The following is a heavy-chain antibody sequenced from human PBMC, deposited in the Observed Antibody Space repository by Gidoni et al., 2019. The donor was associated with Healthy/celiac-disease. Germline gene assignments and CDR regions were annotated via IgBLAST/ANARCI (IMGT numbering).Heavy chain of an antibody. J-gene: IGHJ6*02. D-gene: IGHD6-13*01. Sequence: QLQLQESGPGLVKPSETLSLTCTVSCGSISSSRYYWGWLRPPPGKGLEWIGSMYYSGSTYYNPSLKSRVTRSIDTSKNQFCLKLSSVTAEDTAVYYCARHIGYSSSWDVGLAVDYYGMDVWGQGTTVTVSS. CDR2: MYYSGST. V-gene: IGHV4-39*01. CDR3: ARHIGYSSSWDVGLAVDYYGMDV. CDR1: CGSISSSRYY.